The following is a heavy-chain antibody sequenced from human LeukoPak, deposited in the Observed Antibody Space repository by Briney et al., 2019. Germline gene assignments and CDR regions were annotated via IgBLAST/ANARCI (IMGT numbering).Heavy chain of an antibody. V-gene: IGHV4-39*01. CDR2: IYDSGST. D-gene: IGHD3-10*01. J-gene: IGHJ5*02. CDR3: ARHYGP. Sequence: SETLSLTCAVYGGSFSGYCWGWIRQPPGKGLEWIGSIYDSGSTYCNPSLKSRVTISVDTSKNQFSLKLNSVTAADTAVYYCARHYGPWGQGTLVTVSS. CDR1: GGSFSGYC.